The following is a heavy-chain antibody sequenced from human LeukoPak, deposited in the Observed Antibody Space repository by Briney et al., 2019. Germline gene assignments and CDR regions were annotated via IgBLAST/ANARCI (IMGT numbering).Heavy chain of an antibody. V-gene: IGHV3-53*04. CDR1: GFTVSSNY. Sequence: GGSLRLSCAASGFTVSSNYMSWVRQAPGKGLEWVSVIYSGGSTYYADSVKGRLTISRQNSKNTLDLQMNSLRPEDTAVYYCARDGRYCIITSCYGYYGMDVWGQGTTVTATS. CDR2: IYSGGST. D-gene: IGHD2-2*01. J-gene: IGHJ6*02. CDR3: ARDGRYCIITSCYGYYGMDV.